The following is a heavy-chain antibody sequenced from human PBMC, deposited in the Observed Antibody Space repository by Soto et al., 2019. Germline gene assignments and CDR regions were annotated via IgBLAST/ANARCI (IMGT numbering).Heavy chain of an antibody. V-gene: IGHV3-23*01. Sequence: EVQLLESGGGFVQPGGSLRLTCAASGFTFSSYAMSWVRQAPGKGLEWVSAISGSGGSTYYADSVKGRFTISRDNSKNGLYLQMNSLRAEDTAVYYCAKDSDYDDSSGYVDYWGQGTLVTVSS. J-gene: IGHJ4*02. CDR2: ISGSGGST. CDR1: GFTFSSYA. D-gene: IGHD3-22*01. CDR3: AKDSDYDDSSGYVDY.